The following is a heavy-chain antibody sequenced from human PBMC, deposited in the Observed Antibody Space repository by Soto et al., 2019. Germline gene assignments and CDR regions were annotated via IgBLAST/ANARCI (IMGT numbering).Heavy chain of an antibody. CDR1: GDSVSSNSTA. Sequence: SQTLSLTCAISGDSVSSNSTAWNWIRQSPWRGLEWLGRTYYRSKWYNDYAVSVKSRITINPDTSKNQFSLQLNSVTPEDTAVYYCARLLRASYYYYYGMDVWGQGTTVTVSS. D-gene: IGHD2-15*01. J-gene: IGHJ6*02. CDR2: TYYRSKWYN. CDR3: ARLLRASYYYYYGMDV. V-gene: IGHV6-1*01.